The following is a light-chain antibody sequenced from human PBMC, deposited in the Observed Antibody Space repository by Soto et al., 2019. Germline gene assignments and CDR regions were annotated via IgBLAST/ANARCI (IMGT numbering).Light chain of an antibody. CDR1: RGVGSN. J-gene: IGKJ1*01. V-gene: IGKV3-15*01. CDR3: QQYNKWPLT. CDR2: GAS. Sequence: EVVMTQSPATLSVSRGDGAALSCRASRGVGSNLAWYQQKPGQAPRLLVYGASTRATGVPARFSGSGSGTEFTLTISSLGSEDFAVYYCQQYNKWPLTFGQGTKVDIK.